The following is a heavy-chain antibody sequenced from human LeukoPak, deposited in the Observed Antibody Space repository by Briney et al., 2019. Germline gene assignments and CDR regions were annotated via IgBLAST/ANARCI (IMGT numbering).Heavy chain of an antibody. J-gene: IGHJ5*02. CDR2: IYYTGST. D-gene: IGHD3-10*01. CDR3: ARVIPTTYYYGSGSYKYNWFDP. V-gene: IGHV4-39*01. Sequence: PSETLSLTCSVSGASISGGTYYWGWIRQPPGKGLEWIGSIYYTGSTYDNPSLESRVTISVDTSKNQFSLKLSSVTAADTAVYYCARVIPTTYYYGSGSYKYNWFDPWGQGTLVTVSS. CDR1: GASISGGTYY.